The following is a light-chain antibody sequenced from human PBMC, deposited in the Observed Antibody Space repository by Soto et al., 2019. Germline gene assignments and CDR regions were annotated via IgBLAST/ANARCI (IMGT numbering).Light chain of an antibody. CDR3: AAWDDSLSAWV. Sequence: QSVLTQPPSASGTPGQVFTISCSGSNSNIGDNSVNWYQQLPGTAPKLLIYSTSQRPSGVPDRFSGSKSGTSASLAISGLRSEDEADYYCAAWDDSLSAWVFGGGTQLTVL. J-gene: IGLJ3*02. V-gene: IGLV1-44*01. CDR2: STS. CDR1: NSNIGDNS.